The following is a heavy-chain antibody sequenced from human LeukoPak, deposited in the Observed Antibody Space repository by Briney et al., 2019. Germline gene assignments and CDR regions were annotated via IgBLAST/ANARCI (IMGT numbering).Heavy chain of an antibody. CDR1: GYTFTSYG. J-gene: IGHJ6*03. D-gene: IGHD4-17*01. CDR2: ISAYNGNT. Sequence: ASVKVSCKASGYTFTSYGISWVRQAPGQGLEWMGWISAYNGNTNYAQKLQGRVTMTTDTSTSTAYMELRSLRSDDTAVYYCAGDDYGDYKWGYYYYYMDVWGKGTTVTVSS. V-gene: IGHV1-18*01. CDR3: AGDDYGDYKWGYYYYYMDV.